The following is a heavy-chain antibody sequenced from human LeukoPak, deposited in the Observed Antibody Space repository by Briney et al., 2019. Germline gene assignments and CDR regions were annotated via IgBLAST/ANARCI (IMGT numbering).Heavy chain of an antibody. Sequence: GASVKVSCKASGYSFSNLYIHWVRQAPGQGLEWMGMNNPNGGGTIYSQKFQGRLTMTRDTSTSRVYMELTSLRSEDTAVYFCATGGYDWAAYDYWGQGTPVTVSS. CDR3: ATGGYDWAAYDY. V-gene: IGHV1-46*01. CDR2: NNPNGGGT. CDR1: GYSFSNLY. J-gene: IGHJ4*02. D-gene: IGHD3-16*01.